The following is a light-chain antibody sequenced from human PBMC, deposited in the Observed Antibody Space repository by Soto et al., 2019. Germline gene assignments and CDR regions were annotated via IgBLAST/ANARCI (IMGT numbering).Light chain of an antibody. J-gene: IGKJ5*01. CDR1: QSVSNY. CDR3: QQCDNWPCT. Sequence: VLTQSPCTLSFSLGDRATISCRASQSVSNYVAWYQQKPGQAPRLLISDASDMATGVPARFSGSGSGTDFTLTISSLEPEDFAVYYCQQCDNWPCTFGQGTRLEIK. CDR2: DAS. V-gene: IGKV3-11*01.